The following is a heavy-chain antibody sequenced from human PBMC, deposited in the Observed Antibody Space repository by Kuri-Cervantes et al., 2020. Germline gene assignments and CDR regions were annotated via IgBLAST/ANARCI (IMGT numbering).Heavy chain of an antibody. J-gene: IGHJ4*02. D-gene: IGHD3-3*01. CDR1: GFTFSSYA. CDR3: AKDTIFGVVPYFDY. V-gene: IGHV3-23*01. CDR2: ISGSGGST. Sequence: GESLKISCAASGFTFSSYAMSWVRQAPGKGLEWVSAISGSGGSTYYADSVKGRFTISRDNPKNTLYLQMNSLRAEDTAVYYCAKDTIFGVVPYFDYWGQGTLVTVSS.